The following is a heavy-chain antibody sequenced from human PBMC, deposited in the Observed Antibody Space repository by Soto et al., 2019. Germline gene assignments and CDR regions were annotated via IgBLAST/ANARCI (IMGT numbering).Heavy chain of an antibody. J-gene: IGHJ5*02. CDR2: INPNSGGT. V-gene: IGHV1-2*02. CDR3: ARDLGDCSGGSCYSYNWFDP. D-gene: IGHD2-15*01. Sequence: ASVKVSCKASGYTFTGYYMHWVRQAPGQGLELMGWINPNSGGTNYAQKFQGRVTMTRDTSISTAYMELSRLRSDDTAVYYCARDLGDCSGGSCYSYNWFDPWGQGTLVTVSS. CDR1: GYTFTGYY.